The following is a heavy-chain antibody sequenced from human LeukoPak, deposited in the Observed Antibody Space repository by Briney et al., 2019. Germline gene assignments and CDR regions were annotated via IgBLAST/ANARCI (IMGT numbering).Heavy chain of an antibody. CDR2: ISSSGSTI. V-gene: IGHV3-11*04. J-gene: IGHJ4*02. D-gene: IGHD4-23*01. CDR3: ARDGWEAVVTLALTY. CDR1: GFTFSDYY. Sequence: GGSLRLSCAASGFTFSDYYMSWIRQAPGKGLEWVSYISSSGSTIYYADSVKGRFTISRDNAKNSLYLQMNSLRAEDTAVYYCARDGWEAVVTLALTYWGQGSLVTVSS.